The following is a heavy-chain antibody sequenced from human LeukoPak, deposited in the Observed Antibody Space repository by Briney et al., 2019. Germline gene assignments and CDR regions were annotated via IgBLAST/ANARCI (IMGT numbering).Heavy chain of an antibody. V-gene: IGHV3-74*01. J-gene: IGHJ4*02. Sequence: GGSLRLSCAASGFTFDDYAMHWVRQAPGKGLVWVSHINSDGSWTGYADSVKGRFTISKDNAKDTVSLQMNNLRAEDTAVYYCVTFYETYWGRGTLVTVSS. D-gene: IGHD2/OR15-2a*01. CDR1: GFTFDDYA. CDR3: VTFYETY. CDR2: INSDGSWT.